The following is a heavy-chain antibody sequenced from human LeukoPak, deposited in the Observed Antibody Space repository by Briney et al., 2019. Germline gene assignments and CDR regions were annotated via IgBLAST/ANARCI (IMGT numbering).Heavy chain of an antibody. CDR1: GFTFSNAW. D-gene: IGHD6-19*01. CDR2: IKSKSDDGTT. V-gene: IGHV3-15*01. Sequence: GGSLRLSCAASGFTFSNAWMTWVRQAPGKGLEWVGRIKSKSDDGTTDYAAPVKGRFTISRDDSKNTLYLQMNSLRVDDTAVYYCARGASVVAGSDDAFDIWGQGTMVTVSS. J-gene: IGHJ3*02. CDR3: ARGASVVAGSDDAFDI.